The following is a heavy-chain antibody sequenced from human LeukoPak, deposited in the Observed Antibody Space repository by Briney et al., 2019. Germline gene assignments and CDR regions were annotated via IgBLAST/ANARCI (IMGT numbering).Heavy chain of an antibody. CDR1: GFTFTNAW. CDR3: AKGGSAGRSGLIIYY. Sequence: PGGSLRLSCAASGFTFTNAWMSWVRQAPGKGLEWVGRIKSKTDGGTTDYAAPVKGRFTILRDDSKNTLYLQMNSLRAEDTAVYYCAKGGSAGRSGLIIYYWGQGTLVTVSS. CDR2: IKSKTDGGTT. J-gene: IGHJ4*02. D-gene: IGHD3-10*01. V-gene: IGHV3-15*01.